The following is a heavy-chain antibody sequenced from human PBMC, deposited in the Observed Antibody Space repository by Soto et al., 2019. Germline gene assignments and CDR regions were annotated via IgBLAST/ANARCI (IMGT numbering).Heavy chain of an antibody. CDR2: IYWDDSK. D-gene: IGHD1-26*01. V-gene: IGHV2-5*02. Sequence: ITLKESGPTLVKPTQTLTLTCTFSGFSLTTDRVGVGWIRQPPGEALEWLAVIYWDDSKTYRPSLESRLTITKDTSKNQVALTMTNMDSLGTATYYCAHAYGGRSLYWGQGTLVTVSS. CDR3: AHAYGGRSLY. J-gene: IGHJ4*02. CDR1: GFSLTTDRVG.